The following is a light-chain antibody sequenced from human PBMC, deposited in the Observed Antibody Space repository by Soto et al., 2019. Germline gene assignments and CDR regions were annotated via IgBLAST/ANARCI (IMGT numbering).Light chain of an antibody. V-gene: IGKV1-5*01. Sequence: QITHSPSTLYRTIISTVVITFRASQSITTWLAWYQQKPAKAPKLLIYDASSLESGVPSRFSGSGSGTEFTLTISSLQPDDFATYYCQQYNDYWKFGQGTKVDI. CDR3: QQYNDYWK. CDR1: QSITTW. CDR2: DAS. J-gene: IGKJ1*01.